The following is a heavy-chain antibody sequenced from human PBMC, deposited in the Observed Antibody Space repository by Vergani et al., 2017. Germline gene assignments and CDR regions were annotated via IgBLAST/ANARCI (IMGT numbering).Heavy chain of an antibody. V-gene: IGHV3-30*18. CDR2: ISYDGDTT. Sequence: HVHMVESGGGVVQPGRSLRLSCAVSGFRFSDYGMHWVRQAPGRGLEWVALISYDGDTTYYADSVKGRFTISRDNSKNTLFLQMHSLRVEDTALYYCAKFPLNITTPDRGDFWGQGSLVTVSS. CDR1: GFRFSDYG. CDR3: AKFPLNITTPDRGDF. J-gene: IGHJ4*02. D-gene: IGHD1-1*01.